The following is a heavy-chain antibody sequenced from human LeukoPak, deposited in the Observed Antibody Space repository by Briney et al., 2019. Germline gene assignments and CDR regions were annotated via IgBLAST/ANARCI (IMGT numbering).Heavy chain of an antibody. D-gene: IGHD3-9*01. CDR1: GFTFTSSA. CDR2: IVVGSGNT. J-gene: IGHJ3*02. V-gene: IGHV1-58*01. CDR3: AAAALLVGAFDI. Sequence: ASVKVSCKASGFTFTSSAVQWVRQARGKRLEWIGWIVVGSGNTNYAQKFQERVTITRDMSTSTAYMELSSLRSEDTAVYYCAAAALLVGAFDIWGQGTMVTVSS.